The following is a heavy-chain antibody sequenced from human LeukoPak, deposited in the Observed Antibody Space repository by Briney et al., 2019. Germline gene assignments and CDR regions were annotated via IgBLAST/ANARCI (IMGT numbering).Heavy chain of an antibody. D-gene: IGHD4-17*01. CDR1: GYTFIRYY. CDR3: ARDAPTVTRRYYGMDV. Sequence: ASVKVSCKASGYTFIRYYMHWVRQAPGQGLEWLGRISVYNGNTNYAQKLQGRVTMTTDTSTSTAYMELRSLRSDDTAVYYCARDAPTVTRRYYGMDVWGQGTTVTVSS. J-gene: IGHJ6*02. CDR2: ISVYNGNT. V-gene: IGHV1-18*04.